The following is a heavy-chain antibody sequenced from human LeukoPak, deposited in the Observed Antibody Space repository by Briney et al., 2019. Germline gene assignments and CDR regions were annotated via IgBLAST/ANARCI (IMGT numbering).Heavy chain of an antibody. CDR2: INHSGST. CDR3: ARGKIYGSGSYYKSRWFDP. Sequence: SETLSLTCAVYGGSFSGYYWSWIRQPPGKGLEWIGEINHSGSTNYNPSLKSRVTISVDTSKNQFSLKLSSVTAADTAVYYCARGKIYGSGSYYKSRWFDPWGQGTLVTVSS. J-gene: IGHJ5*02. V-gene: IGHV4-34*01. CDR1: GGSFSGYY. D-gene: IGHD3-10*01.